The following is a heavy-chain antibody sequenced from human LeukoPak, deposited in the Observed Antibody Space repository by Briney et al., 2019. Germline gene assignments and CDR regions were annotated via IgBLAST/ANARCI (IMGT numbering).Heavy chain of an antibody. CDR1: GGTFSSYA. CDR3: ARGSPTGALGPRYYYYGMDV. Sequence: ASVKVSCKASGGTFSSYAISWVRQAPGQGLEWMGRIIPILGIANYAQKFQGRVTITADKSTSTAYMELSSLRSEDTAVYYCARGSPTGALGPRYYYYGMDVWGQGTTVTVSS. CDR2: IIPILGIA. D-gene: IGHD2-15*01. J-gene: IGHJ6*02. V-gene: IGHV1-69*04.